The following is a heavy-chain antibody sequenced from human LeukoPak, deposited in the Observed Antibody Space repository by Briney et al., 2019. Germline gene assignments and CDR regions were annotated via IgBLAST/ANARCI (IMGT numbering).Heavy chain of an antibody. CDR1: GFTFSNYW. D-gene: IGHD3-22*01. Sequence: AGGSLRLSCAAYGFTFSNYWMTWVRQAPGKGLEWVAVISYDGSNKYYADSVKGRFTISRDNSKNTLYLQMNSLRAEDTAVYYCARESDSSGYHYYYYGMDVWGQGTTVTVSS. V-gene: IGHV3-30*03. CDR3: ARESDSSGYHYYYYGMDV. J-gene: IGHJ6*02. CDR2: ISYDGSNK.